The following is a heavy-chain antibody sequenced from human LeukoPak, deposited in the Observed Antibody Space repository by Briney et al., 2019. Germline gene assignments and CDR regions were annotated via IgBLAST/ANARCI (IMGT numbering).Heavy chain of an antibody. CDR2: LYYSGST. V-gene: IGHV4-59*01. J-gene: IGHJ4*02. CDR3: ARGRANFDN. CDR1: GGSISSYY. Sequence: ASETLSLTCTVSGGSISSYYWTWIREPPGKGLEWIGCLYYSGSTDYNPSLNSRVTISVDTSKNQFSLRLSSVTAADTAVYYCARGRANFDNWGQGTLVTVSS.